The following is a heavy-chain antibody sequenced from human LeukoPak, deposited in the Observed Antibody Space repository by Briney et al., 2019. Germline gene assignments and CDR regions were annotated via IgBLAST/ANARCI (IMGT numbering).Heavy chain of an antibody. CDR1: GGSISSGGYS. V-gene: IGHV4-30-2*01. J-gene: IGHJ6*04. CDR3: ARSPHPYYYYGMNV. Sequence: PSETLSLTCAVSGGSISSGGYSWSWIRQPPGKGLEWIGYIYHSGSTYYNPSLKGRVTISVDRSKNQFSLELSSVTAADTAVYYCARSPHPYYYYGMNVWGKGTTVTVSS. CDR2: IYHSGST.